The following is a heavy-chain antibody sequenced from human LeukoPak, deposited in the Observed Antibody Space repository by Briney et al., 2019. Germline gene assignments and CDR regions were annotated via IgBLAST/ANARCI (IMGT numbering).Heavy chain of an antibody. V-gene: IGHV3-23*01. D-gene: IGHD3/OR15-3a*01. CDR1: GFTFSSYA. CDR2: INDSGGST. J-gene: IGHJ3*02. Sequence: GGSLRLSCAASGFTFSSYAMSWVRQAPGKGLEWVSSINDSGGSTYYADSVKGRFTISSDSSKNTLYLQMNSLRAEDTAVYYCAKGVGLALDAFDIWGQGTMATVSS. CDR3: AKGVGLALDAFDI.